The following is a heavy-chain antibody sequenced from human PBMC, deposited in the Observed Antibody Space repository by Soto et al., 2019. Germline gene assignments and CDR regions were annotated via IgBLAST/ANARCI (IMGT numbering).Heavy chain of an antibody. V-gene: IGHV4-59*01. D-gene: IGHD5-12*01. J-gene: IGHJ4*02. CDR1: GGSISSYY. Sequence: PSETLSLTCTVSGGSISSYYWSWIRQPPGKGLEWIGYIYYSGSTNYNPSLKSRVTISVDTSKNQFSLKLSSVTAADTAVYYCARAGGDGYNHFDYWGQGTLVTVSS. CDR3: ARAGGDGYNHFDY. CDR2: IYYSGST.